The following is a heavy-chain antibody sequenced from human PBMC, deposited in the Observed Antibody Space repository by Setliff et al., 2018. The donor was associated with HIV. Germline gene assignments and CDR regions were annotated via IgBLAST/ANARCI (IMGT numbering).Heavy chain of an antibody. CDR1: GGSFSIYY. D-gene: IGHD3-22*01. V-gene: IGHV4-34*01. CDR2: INHSGST. CDR3: ARRTYYDSAGYWDYWYFDL. Sequence: SETLSLTCAVSGGSFSIYYWSWIRQPPGKGLEWIGEINHSGSTNHNPSLKSRVTISLDTSKNQFSLNLKSVTAADTAVYYCARRTYYDSAGYWDYWYFDLWGRGTLVTVSS. J-gene: IGHJ2*01.